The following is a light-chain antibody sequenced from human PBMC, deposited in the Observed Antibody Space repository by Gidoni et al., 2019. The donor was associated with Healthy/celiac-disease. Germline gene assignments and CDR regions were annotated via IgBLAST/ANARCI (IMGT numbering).Light chain of an antibody. J-gene: IGKJ4*01. Sequence: EHVLTQSPATLSLSPGERATPSCRASQSVSRYLAWYQQKPGQAPRLLIYDASNRATGLPARFSGSGSGTDFTLTISSLEPEDFAVYYCQQRSNWPPTFGGGTKVEIK. V-gene: IGKV3-11*01. CDR1: QSVSRY. CDR3: QQRSNWPPT. CDR2: DAS.